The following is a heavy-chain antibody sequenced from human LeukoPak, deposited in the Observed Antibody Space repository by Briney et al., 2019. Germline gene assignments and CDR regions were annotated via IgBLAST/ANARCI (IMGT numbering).Heavy chain of an antibody. CDR3: AKDSPPSACYPRGYLDF. J-gene: IGHJ4*02. CDR1: GFTFNDYA. CDR2: ISGSGDTT. Sequence: GGSLRLSCEASGFTFNDYAMTWVRQAPGKGLEWVSVISGSGDTTFHADSVKGRFSVSRDNSKNTLYLQMNTLRAEDTAVYYCAKDSPPSACYPRGYLDFWGQGTLVTVSS. V-gene: IGHV3-23*01. D-gene: IGHD1-26*01.